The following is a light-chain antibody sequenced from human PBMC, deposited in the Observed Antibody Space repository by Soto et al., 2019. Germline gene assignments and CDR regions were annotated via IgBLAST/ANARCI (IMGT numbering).Light chain of an antibody. Sequence: QSALTQPRPVSGSPGQSVTISCTGTSSDVGGYNYVSWYQQHPGKAPKLMIYYVSKRPSGVPDRFSGSKSGNTASLTISGLQAEDEADYYCSSYAGSYTWVFGGGTKLTVL. CDR1: SSDVGGYNY. CDR2: YVS. V-gene: IGLV2-11*01. J-gene: IGLJ3*02. CDR3: SSYAGSYTWV.